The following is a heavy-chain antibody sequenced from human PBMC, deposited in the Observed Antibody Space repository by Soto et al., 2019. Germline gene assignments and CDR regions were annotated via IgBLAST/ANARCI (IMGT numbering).Heavy chain of an antibody. D-gene: IGHD3-9*01. Sequence: EVQLLESGGNWVQPGGSLRLSCAASGFTFSSYAMTWVRQAPGKGLEWVSAISGSGGNAYYADSVKGRFTISRDNSKNTLYLQMNSLRADDTAVYYCAKTPVLRFFDWLGGSEYFHHWGQGTLVTVSS. V-gene: IGHV3-23*01. CDR1: GFTFSSYA. CDR3: AKTPVLRFFDWLGGSEYFHH. J-gene: IGHJ1*01. CDR2: ISGSGGNA.